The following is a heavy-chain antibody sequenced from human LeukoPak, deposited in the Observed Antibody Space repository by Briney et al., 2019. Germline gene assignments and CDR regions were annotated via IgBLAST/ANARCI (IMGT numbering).Heavy chain of an antibody. CDR2: ISAYNGNT. V-gene: IGHV1-18*01. CDR1: GYTFTSYG. D-gene: IGHD5-24*01. CDR3: ARTLGGMTVERATGLDL. J-gene: IGHJ2*01. Sequence: GASVKVSCKASGYTFTSYGISWVRQAPGQGLEWMGWISAYNGNTNYAQKFQDRVTMTTHTSTSTAYMELRSLTSDDTAVYYCARTLGGMTVERATGLDLWGRGTLVTVSS.